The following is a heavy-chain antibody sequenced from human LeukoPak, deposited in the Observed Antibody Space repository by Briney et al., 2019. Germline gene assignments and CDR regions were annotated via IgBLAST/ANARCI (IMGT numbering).Heavy chain of an antibody. CDR1: GFTFSSYA. Sequence: GRSLRLSCAASGFTFSSYAMHWVRQAPGKGLEWVAVISYDGSNKYYADSVKGRFTISRDSSKNTLFLHMNTLRAEDTAIYYCAKDRTVGASYWYFDLWGRGTLVTVSS. CDR2: ISYDGSNK. J-gene: IGHJ2*01. V-gene: IGHV3-30*04. D-gene: IGHD1-26*01. CDR3: AKDRTVGASYWYFDL.